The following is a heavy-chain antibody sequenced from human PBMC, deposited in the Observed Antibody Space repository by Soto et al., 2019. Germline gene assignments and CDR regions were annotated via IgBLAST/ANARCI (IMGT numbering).Heavy chain of an antibody. CDR1: GGTFSSYA. Sequence: GASGKVSCKASGGTFSSYAISWVRQAPGQGLEWMGGIIPIFGTANYAQKFQGRVTITADESTSTAYLQWSSLKASDTAIYYCTRQHPLDSRVWYTWGQGALVTVSS. CDR3: TRQHPLDSRVWYT. V-gene: IGHV1-69*13. D-gene: IGHD6-19*01. CDR2: IIPIFGTA. J-gene: IGHJ4*02.